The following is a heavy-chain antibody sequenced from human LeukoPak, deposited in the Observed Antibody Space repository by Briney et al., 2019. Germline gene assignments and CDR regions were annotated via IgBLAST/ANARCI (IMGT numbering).Heavy chain of an antibody. CDR1: GGSISSSSYY. D-gene: IGHD3/OR15-3a*01. V-gene: IGHV4-39*01. Sequence: PSETLSLTCTVSGGSISSSSYYWGWIRQPPGKGLEWIGSIYYSGSTYYNPSLKSRVTISVDTSKNQFSLKLSSVTAADTAVYYCARGGLISLANTPLGAFDIWGQGTMDSVSS. CDR3: ARGGLISLANTPLGAFDI. J-gene: IGHJ3*02. CDR2: IYYSGST.